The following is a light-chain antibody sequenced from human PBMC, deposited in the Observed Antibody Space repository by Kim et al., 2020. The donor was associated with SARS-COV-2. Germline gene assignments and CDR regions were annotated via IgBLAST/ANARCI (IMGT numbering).Light chain of an antibody. CDR1: QTVSSN. V-gene: IGKV3-15*01. Sequence: ETVMTQSPATLSVSPGERATLSCRASQTVSSNLAWYRQKPGQAPRLLIYDAPTRATAIPARFSGSGSGTEFTLTITSLQSEDFAVYYCQQYKRWPETFGQGTKVDIK. CDR3: QQYKRWPET. CDR2: DAP. J-gene: IGKJ1*01.